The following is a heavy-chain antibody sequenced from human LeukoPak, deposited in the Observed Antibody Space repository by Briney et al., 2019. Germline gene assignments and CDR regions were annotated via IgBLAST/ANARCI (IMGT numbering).Heavy chain of an antibody. CDR1: GFTFSSYG. Sequence: PGGSLRLSCAASGFTFSSYGMHWVRQAPGEGLEWVAYIRHDDSKTFYADSVKGRFTISRDNAKNSLYLQMNSLRAEDTAVYYCAGFSTSWRTFDYWGQGTLVTVSS. CDR2: IRHDDSKT. V-gene: IGHV3-30*02. CDR3: AGFSTSWRTFDY. D-gene: IGHD2-2*01. J-gene: IGHJ4*02.